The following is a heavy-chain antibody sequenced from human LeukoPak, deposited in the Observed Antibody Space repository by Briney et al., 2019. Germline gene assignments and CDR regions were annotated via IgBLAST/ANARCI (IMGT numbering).Heavy chain of an antibody. V-gene: IGHV3-23*01. J-gene: IGHJ4*02. D-gene: IGHD6-13*01. CDR2: IFPSGGEI. Sequence: GGSLRLSCAASGFTFSTFAMIWVRQPPGKGLEWVSSIFPSGGEIHYADSVRGRFTISRDNSKNTLYLQMNSMRAEDTAVYYCARDFRPVVGAAGTFDYWGQGTLVTVSS. CDR1: GFTFSTFA. CDR3: ARDFRPVVGAAGTFDY.